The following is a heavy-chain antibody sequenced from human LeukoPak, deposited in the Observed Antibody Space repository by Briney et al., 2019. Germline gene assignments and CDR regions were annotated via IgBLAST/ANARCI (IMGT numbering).Heavy chain of an antibody. D-gene: IGHD3/OR15-3a*01. CDR1: GFTFSSYV. V-gene: IGHV3-23*01. CDR3: AKLGVLDRSGNDY. CDR2: VSGSGGRT. Sequence: GGSLRLSCAASGFTFSSYVMSWVRQALGKGLEWVSGVSGSGGRTYYADSVKGRFTISRDNSKNTLSLQMNTLRAEDTAVYHCAKLGVLDRSGNDYWGQGTLVTVSS. J-gene: IGHJ4*02.